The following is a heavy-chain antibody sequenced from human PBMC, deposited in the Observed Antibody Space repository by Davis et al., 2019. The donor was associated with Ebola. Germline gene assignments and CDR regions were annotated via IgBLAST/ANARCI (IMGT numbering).Heavy chain of an antibody. CDR3: ARAPAVRYFDLNYFDY. D-gene: IGHD3-9*01. V-gene: IGHV4-30-4*01. J-gene: IGHJ4*02. CDR1: GGSISSGDYF. Sequence: MPSETLSLTCSVSGGSISSGDYFWSWIRQPPGKGLEWIGFIYYSGSTYYNPSLTSRVTISVHTSKNQFSLKLSPVTAADTAVYYCARAPAVRYFDLNYFDYWGQGTLVTVSS. CDR2: IYYSGST.